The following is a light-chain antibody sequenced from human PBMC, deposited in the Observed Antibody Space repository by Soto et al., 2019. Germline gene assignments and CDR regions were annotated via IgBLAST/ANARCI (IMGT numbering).Light chain of an antibody. CDR3: SSFTSSRTTV. Sequence: QTVVTQPASVSGSPGQSITISCTGTSSDVGGYNYVSWYQQHPGKVPKLIIFDVSDRPSGVSNRFSGSKSGNTASLTISGLQAEDEADYYCSSFTSSRTTVFGGGTKLTVL. V-gene: IGLV2-14*03. J-gene: IGLJ2*01. CDR1: SSDVGGYNY. CDR2: DVS.